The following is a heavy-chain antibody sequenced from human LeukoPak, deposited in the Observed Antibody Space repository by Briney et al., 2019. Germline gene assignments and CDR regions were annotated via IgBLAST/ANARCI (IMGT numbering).Heavy chain of an antibody. Sequence: PGGSLRLSCAASGFTFSSYGMHWVRQAPAKGLEWVAVISYDGSNQYYADSVTGRFTLSRDNSKNTLYLQMDSLRAEDTAVYYCAKARYCTSTSCYRLTYYYYYGMDVWGQGTTVAVSS. D-gene: IGHD2-2*01. CDR3: AKARYCTSTSCYRLTYYYYYGMDV. J-gene: IGHJ6*02. CDR2: ISYDGSNQ. V-gene: IGHV3-30*18. CDR1: GFTFSSYG.